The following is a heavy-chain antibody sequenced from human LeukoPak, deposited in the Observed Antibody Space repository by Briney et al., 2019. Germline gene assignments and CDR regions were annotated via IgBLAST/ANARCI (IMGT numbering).Heavy chain of an antibody. Sequence: GGSLRLSGAATGFTFDDYAMHWVRQAPGKGLEWVSGISWNSGSIGYADSVKGRFTISRDNAKNSLYLQMNSLRAEDTALYYCAKETGIAVAGMSHDAFDIWGQGTMVTVSS. CDR3: AKETGIAVAGMSHDAFDI. CDR1: GFTFDDYA. CDR2: ISWNSGSI. J-gene: IGHJ3*02. D-gene: IGHD6-19*01. V-gene: IGHV3-9*01.